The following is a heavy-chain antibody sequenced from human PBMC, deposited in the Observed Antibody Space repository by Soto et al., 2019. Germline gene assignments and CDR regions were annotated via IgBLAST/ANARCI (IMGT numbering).Heavy chain of an antibody. CDR3: ARVSPVSSSWYGDYYYGMDV. CDR2: TRNKANSYTT. D-gene: IGHD6-13*01. CDR1: GFTFSDHY. J-gene: IGHJ6*02. V-gene: IGHV3-72*01. Sequence: GGSLRLSCAASGFTFSDHYMDWVRQAPGKGLEWVGRTRNKANSYTTEYAASVKGRFTISRDDSKNSLYLQMNSLKTEDTAVYYCARVSPVSSSWYGDYYYGMDVWGQGNTVTVSS.